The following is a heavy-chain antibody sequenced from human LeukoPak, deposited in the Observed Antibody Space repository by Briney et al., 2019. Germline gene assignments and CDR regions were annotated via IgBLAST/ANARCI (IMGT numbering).Heavy chain of an antibody. CDR3: ARGSDLVAFDI. CDR1: GGSITNYY. Sequence: SETLSLTCTVSGGSITNYYLSWIRQPPGKGLEWVGYIYYSGSTNYNPSLKSRVTISVDTSKNQFSLKLSSVTAADTAVYYCARGSDLVAFDIWGQGTMVTVSS. J-gene: IGHJ3*02. V-gene: IGHV4-59*12. CDR2: IYYSGST. D-gene: IGHD3-3*01.